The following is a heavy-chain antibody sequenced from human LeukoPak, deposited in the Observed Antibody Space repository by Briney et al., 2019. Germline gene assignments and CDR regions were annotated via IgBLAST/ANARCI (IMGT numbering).Heavy chain of an antibody. D-gene: IGHD6-19*01. V-gene: IGHV4-59*11. CDR2: FYYGGST. CDR1: GGSISPHF. CDR3: ARATYSSGWGTSDY. Sequence: SETLSLTCTVSGGSISPHFWSWLRQPPGKGLECIGYFYYGGSTNYNPSLKSRVTISVDTSKNQFSLKLTSVTAADTAVYYCARATYSSGWGTSDYWGQGTLVTVSS. J-gene: IGHJ4*02.